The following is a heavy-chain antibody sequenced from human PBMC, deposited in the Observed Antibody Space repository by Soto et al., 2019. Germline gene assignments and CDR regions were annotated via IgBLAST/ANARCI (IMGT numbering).Heavy chain of an antibody. CDR3: ARRDSSGFRVFDY. J-gene: IGHJ4*02. D-gene: IGHD3-22*01. V-gene: IGHV4-39*01. CDR1: GGSISSSSYY. CDR2: IYYSGGT. Sequence: KTXETLSLTCTVAGGSISSSSYYWGWIRQPPGKGLEWIGSIYYSGGTYYNPSLKSRVTISVDTSKNQFSLKLSSVTAADTAVYYCARRDSSGFRVFDYWGQGTLVTVSS.